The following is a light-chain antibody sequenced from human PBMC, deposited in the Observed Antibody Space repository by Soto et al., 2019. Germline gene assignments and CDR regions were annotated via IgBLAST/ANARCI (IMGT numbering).Light chain of an antibody. V-gene: IGKV3-15*01. CDR1: QSVSSSY. Sequence: VFTDSPGTVSLSPRERATLSCRASQSVSSSYLAWYQQKPGQAPRLVIYGASTRATGVPARFSGSGFETEFTLTISILLSEDFAVYYCQQYTNLPPITFGQGRRLEI. CDR3: QQYTNLPPIT. CDR2: GAS. J-gene: IGKJ5*01.